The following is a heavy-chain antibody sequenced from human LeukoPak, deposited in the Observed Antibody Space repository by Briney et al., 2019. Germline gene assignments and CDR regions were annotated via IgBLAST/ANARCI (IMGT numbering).Heavy chain of an antibody. Sequence: SETLSLTCTVSGGSISSGGYYWSWIRQHPGKGLEWIGYTYYSGSTYYNPSLKSRVTISVDTSKNQFSLKLSSVTAADTAVYYCAVYSSSRQDFDYWGQGTLVTVSS. CDR3: AVYSSSRQDFDY. V-gene: IGHV4-31*03. CDR2: TYYSGST. D-gene: IGHD6-13*01. CDR1: GGSISSGGYY. J-gene: IGHJ4*02.